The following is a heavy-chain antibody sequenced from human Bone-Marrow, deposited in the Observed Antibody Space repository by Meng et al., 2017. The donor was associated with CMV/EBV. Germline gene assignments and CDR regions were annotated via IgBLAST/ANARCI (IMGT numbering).Heavy chain of an antibody. Sequence: GESLKISCAASGFTFDDYGMSWVRQAPGKGLEWVSGINWNGGSTGYADSVKGRFTISRDNAKNSLYLQMNSLRAEDTAVYYCAKSLRLRNGPKYSNYVGGADYYYGMDVWGQATTVTVSS. CDR2: INWNGGST. J-gene: IGHJ6*02. CDR1: GFTFDDYG. CDR3: AKSLRLRNGPKYSNYVGGADYYYGMDV. D-gene: IGHD4-11*01. V-gene: IGHV3-20*04.